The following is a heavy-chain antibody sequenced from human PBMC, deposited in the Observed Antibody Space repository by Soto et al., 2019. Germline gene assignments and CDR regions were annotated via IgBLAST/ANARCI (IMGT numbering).Heavy chain of an antibody. Sequence: GASVKVSCKASGYTFTSYDINWVRQATGQGLEWMGWISAYNGNTNYAQKLQGRVTMTTDTSTSTAYMELRSLRSDDTAVYYCARGSNYEPFDYWGQGTLVTVSS. D-gene: IGHD4-4*01. CDR3: ARGSNYEPFDY. V-gene: IGHV1-18*01. CDR1: GYTFTSYD. CDR2: ISAYNGNT. J-gene: IGHJ4*02.